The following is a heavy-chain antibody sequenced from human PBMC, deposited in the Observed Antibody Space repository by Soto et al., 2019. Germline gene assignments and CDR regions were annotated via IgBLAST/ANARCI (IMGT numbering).Heavy chain of an antibody. CDR1: GFTFSGSA. J-gene: IGHJ4*02. Sequence: EVQLVESGGGLVQPGGSLKLSCAASGFTFSGSAMHWVRQASWKGLEWVGRIRSKANSYATAYAASVKGRFTISRDDSKNTAYLQMNSLKTEDTAVYYCTRHEVGATTVDYWGQGTLVTVSS. V-gene: IGHV3-73*01. D-gene: IGHD1-26*01. CDR3: TRHEVGATTVDY. CDR2: IRSKANSYAT.